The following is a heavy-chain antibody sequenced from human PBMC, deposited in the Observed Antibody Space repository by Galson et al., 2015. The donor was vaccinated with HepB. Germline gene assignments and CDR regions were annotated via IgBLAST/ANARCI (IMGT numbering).Heavy chain of an antibody. J-gene: IGHJ6*02. CDR2: INHRGST. CDR3: ARLLVSGNSDYDMDV. V-gene: IGHV4-34*01. Sequence: LSLTCAVYGGSFSGYYWSWIRQPPGEGLEWIGEINHRGSTNYNPSLKSRVTMSVDTSKNHFSLKLSSVTAADTAVYYCARLLVSGNSDYDMDVWGQGTTVTVSS. D-gene: IGHD5-18*01. CDR1: GGSFSGYY.